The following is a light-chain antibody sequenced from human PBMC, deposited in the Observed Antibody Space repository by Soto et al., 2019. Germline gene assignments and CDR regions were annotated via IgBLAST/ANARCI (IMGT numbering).Light chain of an antibody. CDR1: QSVTGSY. Sequence: EIVLAQSPGTLSLSPGERATLSCRASQSVTGSYLAWYQQKPAQAPRLLIYGASSRATGIPDRFSGSGSGTDFTLAISRLEPEDFAVYYCQQYAGSPITFGQGTRLEI. J-gene: IGKJ5*01. CDR2: GAS. V-gene: IGKV3-20*01. CDR3: QQYAGSPIT.